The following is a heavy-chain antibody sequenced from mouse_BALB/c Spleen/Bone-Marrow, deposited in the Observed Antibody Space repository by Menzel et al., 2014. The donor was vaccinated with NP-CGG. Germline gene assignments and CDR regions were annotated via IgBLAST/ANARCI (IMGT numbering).Heavy chain of an antibody. Sequence: EVKLLESGGGLVKPGGSLKLSFAASGFTFSSYTMSWVRQTPEKRLEWVATISSGGSYTYYPDSVKGRFTISRDNAKNTLSLQMSSLKSEDTAMYYSTSLYYRYDDYAMDYWGQGTSVTVSS. J-gene: IGHJ4*01. CDR1: GFTFSSYT. V-gene: IGHV5-6-4*01. CDR3: TSLYYRYDDYAMDY. D-gene: IGHD2-14*01. CDR2: ISSGGSYT.